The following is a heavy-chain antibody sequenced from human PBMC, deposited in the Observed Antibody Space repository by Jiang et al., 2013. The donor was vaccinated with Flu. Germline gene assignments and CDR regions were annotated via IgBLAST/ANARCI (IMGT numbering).Heavy chain of an antibody. CDR1: GYTFTGYY. J-gene: IGHJ4*02. Sequence: KPGASVKVSSKASGYTFTGYYMHWVRQAPGQGLEWMGWINPNSGGTNYAQKFQGWVTMTRDTSISTAYMELSRLRSDDTAVYYCARVSVAGIDGGNSLFDYWGQGTLVTVSS. CDR2: INPNSGGT. CDR3: ARVSVAGIDGGNSLFDY. D-gene: IGHD6-19*01. V-gene: IGHV1-2*04.